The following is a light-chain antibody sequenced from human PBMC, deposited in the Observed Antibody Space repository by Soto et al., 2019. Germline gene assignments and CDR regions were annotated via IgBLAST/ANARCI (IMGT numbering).Light chain of an antibody. CDR1: QSVSSSY. CDR2: GAS. J-gene: IGKJ3*01. CDR3: QQYGSSPVT. Sequence: EIVLTQSPGTLSLSPGERATLSCRARQSVSSSYLAWYQQKPGQAPRHLISGASSRATDIPDRFSGSGSGTDFTLTISRLEPEDFAVYYCQQYGSSPVTFGPGTKVDIK. V-gene: IGKV3-20*01.